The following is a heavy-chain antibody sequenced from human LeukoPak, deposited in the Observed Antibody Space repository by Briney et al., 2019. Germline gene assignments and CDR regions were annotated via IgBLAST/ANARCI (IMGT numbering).Heavy chain of an antibody. Sequence: GSLRLSCAASGSTFSRYEMNWVRQAPGKGLEWVSYISSSGSTIYCADSVKGRFTISRDNAKNSLYLQMNSLRAEDTAVYYCAELGITMIGGVWGKGTTVTISS. V-gene: IGHV3-48*03. J-gene: IGHJ6*04. CDR2: ISSSGSTI. CDR1: GSTFSRYE. D-gene: IGHD3-10*02. CDR3: AELGITMIGGV.